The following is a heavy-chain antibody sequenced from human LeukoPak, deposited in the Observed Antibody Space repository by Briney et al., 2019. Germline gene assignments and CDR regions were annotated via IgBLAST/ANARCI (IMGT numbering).Heavy chain of an antibody. Sequence: SETLSLTCTVSGGSISSGDYYWSWIRQPPGKGLEWIGYIYYSGTTYYNPSLKSRVTISVDTSKNQFSLRLNSVSAADTAVYYCASYDGTAAAGYFDYWGQGTLVTVSS. CDR2: IYYSGTT. D-gene: IGHD6-13*01. CDR1: GGSISSGDYY. CDR3: ASYDGTAAAGYFDY. V-gene: IGHV4-30-4*01. J-gene: IGHJ4*02.